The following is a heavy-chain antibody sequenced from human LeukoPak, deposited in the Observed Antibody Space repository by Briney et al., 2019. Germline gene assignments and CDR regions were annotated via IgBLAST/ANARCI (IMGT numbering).Heavy chain of an antibody. CDR2: INSDGSIT. V-gene: IGHV3-74*01. Sequence: GGSLRLSCAASGFTFRNYWMHWVRQVPGKGPVWVSRINSDGSITTYADSVRGRFTISRDNSKNTLYLQLNSLRAEDTAVYYCARDRSANSRVYYFDYWGQGTLVTVSS. CDR3: ARDRSANSRVYYFDY. D-gene: IGHD4/OR15-4a*01. J-gene: IGHJ4*02. CDR1: GFTFRNYW.